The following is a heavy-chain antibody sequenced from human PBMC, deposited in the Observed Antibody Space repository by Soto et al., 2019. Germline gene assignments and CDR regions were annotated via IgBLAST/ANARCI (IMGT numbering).Heavy chain of an antibody. CDR3: VRVGYAYGNDP. Sequence: PGGSLRLSCATSGFTFSSFTMNWVRQAPGKGLEWISYISSSGATIYYADSVKGRFTTSRDNANNSLFLEMNSLRAEDTAVYYCVRVGYAYGNDPWGQGTLVTVSS. CDR2: ISSSGATI. J-gene: IGHJ5*02. V-gene: IGHV3-48*04. CDR1: GFTFSSFT. D-gene: IGHD3-10*01.